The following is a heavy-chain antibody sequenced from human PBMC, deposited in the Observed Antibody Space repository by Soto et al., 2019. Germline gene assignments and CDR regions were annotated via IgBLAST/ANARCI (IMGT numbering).Heavy chain of an antibody. CDR2: ISPGGDRV. J-gene: IGHJ4*02. CDR1: GFMFDSYA. CDR3: TKSADSAGWGVDF. Sequence: EVQLVESGGGLVQPGGSLRLSCVASGFMFDSYAMNWVRQAPGKGLEWVSYISPGGDRVYYAESLKGRITISRDNARNYLSLQMNILCDEDTAVYYCTKSADSAGWGVDFWGQGTLVIVSS. D-gene: IGHD6-19*01. V-gene: IGHV3-48*02.